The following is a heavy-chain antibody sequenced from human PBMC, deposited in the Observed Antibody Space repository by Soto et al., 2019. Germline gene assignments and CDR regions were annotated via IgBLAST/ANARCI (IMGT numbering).Heavy chain of an antibody. J-gene: IGHJ4*02. Sequence: SETLSLTCTVSGGSISSGGYYWSWIRQHPGKGLEWIGYIYYSGSTYYNPSLKSRVTISADTSKNQFSLKLSSVTAADTAVYYCARWPQLEPRFDYWGQGTLVTVSS. V-gene: IGHV4-31*03. D-gene: IGHD1-1*01. CDR1: GGSISSGGYY. CDR2: IYYSGST. CDR3: ARWPQLEPRFDY.